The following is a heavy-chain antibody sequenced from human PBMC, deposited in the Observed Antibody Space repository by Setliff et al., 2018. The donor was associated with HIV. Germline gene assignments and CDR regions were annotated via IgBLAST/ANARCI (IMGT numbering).Heavy chain of an antibody. CDR1: GFTCSSYA. V-gene: IGHV3-23*01. Sequence: PGGSLRLSCAASGFTCSSYAMTWVRQTPGKGLEWVSSISDSGGSTFYADSVKGRFTVSRDNSKNTLYLLMNSLRAEDTAVYYCARGWTRAVFGYFDLWGRGALVTVSS. D-gene: IGHD3-10*01. CDR3: ARGWTRAVFGYFDL. CDR2: ISDSGGST. J-gene: IGHJ2*01.